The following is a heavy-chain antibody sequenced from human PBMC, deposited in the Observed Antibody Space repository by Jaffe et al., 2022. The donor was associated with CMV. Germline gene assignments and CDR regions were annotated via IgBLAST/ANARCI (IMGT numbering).Heavy chain of an antibody. D-gene: IGHD1-26*01. CDR3: ATTGSYYISVIDY. J-gene: IGHJ4*02. CDR1: GFTFSSYA. Sequence: EVQLLESGGGLVQPGGSLRLSCAASGFTFSSYAMSWVRQAPGKGLEWVSAISGSGGSTYYADSVKGRFTISRDNSKNTLYLQMNSLRAEDTAVYYCATTGSYYISVIDYWGQGTLVTVSS. CDR2: ISGSGGST. V-gene: IGHV3-23*01.